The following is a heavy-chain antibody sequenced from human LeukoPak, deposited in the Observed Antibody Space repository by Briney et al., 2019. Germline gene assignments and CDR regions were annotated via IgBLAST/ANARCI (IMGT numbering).Heavy chain of an antibody. CDR2: ISSSSSYI. Sequence: GGSLRLSCAASGFTFSSYSMNWVRQAPGKGLEWVSSISSSSSYIYYADSVKGRFTVSRDNAKNSLYLQMNSLRAEDTAVYYCARDYYGSGRSGWFDPWGQGTLVTLSS. J-gene: IGHJ5*02. CDR1: GFTFSSYS. D-gene: IGHD3-10*01. V-gene: IGHV3-21*01. CDR3: ARDYYGSGRSGWFDP.